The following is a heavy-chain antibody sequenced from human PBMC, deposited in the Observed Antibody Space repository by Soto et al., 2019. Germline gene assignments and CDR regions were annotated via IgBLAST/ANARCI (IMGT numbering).Heavy chain of an antibody. D-gene: IGHD6-6*01. V-gene: IGHV3-30*18. CDR2: ISYDGSNK. CDR1: GFTFSSYG. Sequence: GGSLRLSCAASGFTFSSYGMHWVRQAPGKGLEWVAVISYDGSNKYYADSVKGRFTISRDNSKKTLYLQMNSLRAEDTAVYYCANGPLEYSSSFLKFPTRDKTYYYYYYMDVWGKGTTVTVSS. J-gene: IGHJ6*03. CDR3: ANGPLEYSSSFLKFPTRDKTYYYYYYMDV.